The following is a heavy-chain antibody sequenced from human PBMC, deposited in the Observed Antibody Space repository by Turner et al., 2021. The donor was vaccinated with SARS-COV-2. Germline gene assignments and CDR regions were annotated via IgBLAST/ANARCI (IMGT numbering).Heavy chain of an antibody. CDR3: ARVTDYYGSGSYYTSYYYGMDV. D-gene: IGHD3-10*01. V-gene: IGHV3-30-3*01. Sequence: QVQLLESGGGVVQPGGSLRLSCAASGFTFSSYAMHWVRQAPGKGLEWVAVISDDGSNKYYADSVKGRFTIARDNSKNTLYLQMNSLRAEDTAVYYCARVTDYYGSGSYYTSYYYGMDVWGQGTTVTVSS. CDR1: GFTFSSYA. J-gene: IGHJ6*02. CDR2: ISDDGSNK.